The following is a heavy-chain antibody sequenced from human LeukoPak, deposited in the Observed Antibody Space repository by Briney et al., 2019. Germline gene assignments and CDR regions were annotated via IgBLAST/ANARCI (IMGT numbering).Heavy chain of an antibody. Sequence: PGGSLRLSCAASGFTVSSNYMSWVRQAPGKGLEWVSVIYSGGSTYYADSVKGRFTISRDNSKNTLYLQMNSLRAEDTAVYYCARGPRDPHSSGFLLDYWGQGTLVTVSS. CDR1: GFTVSSNY. V-gene: IGHV3-53*01. D-gene: IGHD3-22*01. CDR3: ARGPRDPHSSGFLLDY. J-gene: IGHJ4*02. CDR2: IYSGGST.